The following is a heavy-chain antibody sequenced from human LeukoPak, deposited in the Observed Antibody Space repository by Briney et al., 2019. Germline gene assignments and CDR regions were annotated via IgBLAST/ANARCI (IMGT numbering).Heavy chain of an antibody. CDR2: ISGSGGST. D-gene: IGHD3-3*01. V-gene: IGHV3-23*01. Sequence: GGSLRLSCAAPGFAFSNFAMSWVRQAPGEGLEWVSTISGSGGSTYYADSMKGRFTISRDNSKNTLYLQMNSLRAEDTAVYYCAKGAIWKPFDYWGQGTLVTVSS. CDR1: GFAFSNFA. CDR3: AKGAIWKPFDY. J-gene: IGHJ4*02.